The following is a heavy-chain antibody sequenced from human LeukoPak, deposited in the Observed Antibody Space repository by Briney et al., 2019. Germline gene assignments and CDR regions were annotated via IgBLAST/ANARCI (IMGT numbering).Heavy chain of an antibody. CDR3: ARESESYDSSGSTFHY. CDR1: GFTFSSYG. Sequence: GGSLRLSCAASGFTFSSYGMYWVRQAPGKGLEWVAFTRYDGSNKYYADSVKGRFTISRDNSKNTLYLKMNSLRAEDTAVYYCARESESYDSSGSTFHYWGQGTLVTVSS. V-gene: IGHV3-30*02. J-gene: IGHJ4*02. D-gene: IGHD3-22*01. CDR2: TRYDGSNK.